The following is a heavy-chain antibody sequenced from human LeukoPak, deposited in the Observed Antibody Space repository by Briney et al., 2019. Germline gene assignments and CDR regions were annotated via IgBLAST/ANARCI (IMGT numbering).Heavy chain of an antibody. J-gene: IGHJ4*02. V-gene: IGHV4-34*01. CDR3: ARAPRGDFWSGPGVYYFDY. CDR1: GGSFSGYY. D-gene: IGHD3-3*01. Sequence: SETLSLTCAVYGGSFSGYYWNWIRQPPGKGLEWIGEINHSGSTNYNPSLKSRVTISVDTSKNQFSLKLSSVTAADTAVYYCARAPRGDFWSGPGVYYFDYWSQGTLVTVSS. CDR2: INHSGST.